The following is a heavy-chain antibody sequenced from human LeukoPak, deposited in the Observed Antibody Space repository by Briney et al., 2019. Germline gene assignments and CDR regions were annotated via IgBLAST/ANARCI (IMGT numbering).Heavy chain of an antibody. CDR1: GGSFSGYY. D-gene: IGHD3-22*01. V-gene: IGHV4-34*01. Sequence: SETLSLTCAVYGGSFSGYYWSWIRQPPGKGLEWIGEINHSGSTNYNPSLKSRVTISVDTSKNQFSLKLSSVTAADTAVYYCAANYYDSSGTFDYWGQGTLATVSS. CDR3: AANYYDSSGTFDY. J-gene: IGHJ4*02. CDR2: INHSGST.